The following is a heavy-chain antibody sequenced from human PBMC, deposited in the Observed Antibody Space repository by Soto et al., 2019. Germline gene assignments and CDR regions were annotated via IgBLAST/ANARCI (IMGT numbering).Heavy chain of an antibody. J-gene: IGHJ6*02. V-gene: IGHV3-74*01. CDR1: GFTFSSYW. Sequence: GGSLRLSCAASGFTFSSYWMHWVRQAPGKGLVWVSRINSDGSSTSYAVSVKGRFTISRDNAKNTLYLQMNSLRAEDTAVYYCAREPPYYYDSSGYYLVYYYYGMDVRGQGTTVTVSS. CDR3: AREPPYYYDSSGYYLVYYYYGMDV. CDR2: INSDGSST. D-gene: IGHD3-22*01.